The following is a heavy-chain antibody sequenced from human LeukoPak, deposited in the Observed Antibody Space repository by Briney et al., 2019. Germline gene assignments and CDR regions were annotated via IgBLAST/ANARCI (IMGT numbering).Heavy chain of an antibody. CDR2: MNPNSGNT. D-gene: IGHD4-11*01. J-gene: IGHJ5*02. CDR1: GYTFTIYD. Sequence: GASVTVSCKASGYTFTIYDINWVRQAPGQGLEWMGWMNPNSGNTGYAQKFQGRVTMTRNTSISTAYMELSSLRSEDTAVYYGARAVTTIAPNWFDPWGQGTLVTVSS. V-gene: IGHV1-8*01. CDR3: ARAVTTIAPNWFDP.